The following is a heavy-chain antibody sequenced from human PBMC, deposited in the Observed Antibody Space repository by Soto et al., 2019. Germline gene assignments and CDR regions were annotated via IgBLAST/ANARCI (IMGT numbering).Heavy chain of an antibody. CDR2: INKDGSRT. Sequence: GGSLRLSCAASGFTFSRNWMHWVRQAPGKGLVWVSRINKDGSRTSQVDSVEGRFTISRDNAKNTLYLQMNSLRAEDTAIYYRARASGESYPGSRVFDSWGQGTRVTVSS. CDR3: ARASGESYPGSRVFDS. J-gene: IGHJ4*02. D-gene: IGHD3-10*01. CDR1: GFTFSRNW. V-gene: IGHV3-74*01.